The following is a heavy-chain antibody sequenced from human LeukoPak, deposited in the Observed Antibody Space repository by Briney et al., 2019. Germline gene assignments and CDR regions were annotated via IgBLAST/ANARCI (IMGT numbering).Heavy chain of an antibody. Sequence: NPSKTLSLTCTVSGGSISSYYWSWIRQPPGKGLEWIGYIYYSGSTNYKPSLKSRVTISVDTSKNQFSLKLSSVTAADTAVYYCARGGYYGSGNDFRFDPWGQGTLVTVSS. CDR2: IYYSGST. J-gene: IGHJ5*02. CDR3: ARGGYYGSGNDFRFDP. CDR1: GGSISSYY. D-gene: IGHD3-10*01. V-gene: IGHV4-59*01.